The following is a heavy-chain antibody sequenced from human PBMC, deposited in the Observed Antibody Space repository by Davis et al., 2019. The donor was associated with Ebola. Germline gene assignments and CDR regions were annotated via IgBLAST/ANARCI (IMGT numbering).Heavy chain of an antibody. J-gene: IGHJ6*04. D-gene: IGHD7-27*01. CDR2: INPSGGST. CDR3: ARETGDGGGMDV. Sequence: ASVKVSCKASGYTFITYYIHWVRQAPGQGLEWMGIINPSGGSTTYAQKFQGRVTMTRDTSTSTVYMELSSLRSEDTAVHYCARETGDGGGMDVWGKGTTVTVSS. V-gene: IGHV1-46*01. CDR1: GYTFITYY.